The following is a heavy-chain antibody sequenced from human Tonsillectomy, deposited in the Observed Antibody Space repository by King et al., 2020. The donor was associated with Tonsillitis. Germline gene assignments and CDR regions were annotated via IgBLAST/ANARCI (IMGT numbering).Heavy chain of an antibody. CDR3: TKGNSPYYDSSDNYFDY. J-gene: IGHJ4*02. CDR2: IKSKTDGGTT. Sequence: VQLVESGGGLVKPGGSLRLSCAASGFTFSNAWMSWVRQAPGKGLEWVGRIKSKTDGGTTDYDAPVKGRFTISRDDSKNTLYLQMNSLTTEDTAVDYCTKGNSPYYDSSDNYFDYWGQGTLVTVSS. D-gene: IGHD3-22*01. CDR1: GFTFSNAW. V-gene: IGHV3-15*01.